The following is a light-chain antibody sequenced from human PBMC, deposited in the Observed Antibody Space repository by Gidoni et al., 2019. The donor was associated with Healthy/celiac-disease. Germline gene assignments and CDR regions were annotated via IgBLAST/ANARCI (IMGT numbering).Light chain of an antibody. J-gene: IGKJ4*01. CDR1: QSVSSY. CDR2: AES. Sequence: EIVLTQSPATLSLSPGERATLACRASQSVSSYLAWYQQKPGQAPRLIIYAESNRATGIPARISGSGSGTDCTLTISSIEPEDFAVYYCQQRSNWPQLTFGGGTKVEIK. CDR3: QQRSNWPQLT. V-gene: IGKV3-11*01.